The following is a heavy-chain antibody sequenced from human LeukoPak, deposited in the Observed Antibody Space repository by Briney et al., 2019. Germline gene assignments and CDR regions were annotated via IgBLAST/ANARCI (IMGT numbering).Heavy chain of an antibody. CDR3: ASRPGYSSGWYRVDY. V-gene: IGHV1-2*02. J-gene: IGHJ4*02. D-gene: IGHD6-19*01. CDR2: INPNSGGT. CDR1: GYTFTGHF. Sequence: ASVKVSCKASGYTFTGHFMHWVRQAPGQGLEWMGWINPNSGGTNYAQKFQGRVTMTRDTSISTAYMELSRLRSDDTAVYYCASRPGYSSGWYRVDYWGQGTLVTVSS.